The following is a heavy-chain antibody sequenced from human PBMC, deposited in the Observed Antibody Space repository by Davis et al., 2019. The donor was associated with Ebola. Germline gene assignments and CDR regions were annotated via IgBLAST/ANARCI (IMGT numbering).Heavy chain of an antibody. V-gene: IGHV3-23*01. CDR3: TKDSDLSTDWYGNDF. D-gene: IGHD6-19*01. CDR1: GFTFSHYA. J-gene: IGHJ4*02. Sequence: GESLKISCAASGFTFSHYAMSWVRQAPGKGLEWVSSVSSGSAENKYYANSVKGRFTISRDNSRSTLYLQMNSLRAEDTAVYFCTKDSDLSTDWYGNDFWGRGTLVTVSS. CDR2: SSGSAENK.